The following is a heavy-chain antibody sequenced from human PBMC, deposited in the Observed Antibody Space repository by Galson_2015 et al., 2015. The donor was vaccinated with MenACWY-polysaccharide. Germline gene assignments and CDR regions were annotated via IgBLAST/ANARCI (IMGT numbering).Heavy chain of an antibody. CDR3: ARDPRGARSSYFDY. V-gene: IGHV3-11*01. D-gene: IGHD3-10*01. Sequence: SLRLSCAASGFTLSDHYMDWVRQAPGKGLEWVSYISSSGTTIYYADSVKGRFIISRDNAKNSLHLQMNSLTAEDTAVYYCARDPRGARSSYFDYWGQGILVTVSS. CDR1: GFTLSDHY. CDR2: ISSSGTTI. J-gene: IGHJ4*02.